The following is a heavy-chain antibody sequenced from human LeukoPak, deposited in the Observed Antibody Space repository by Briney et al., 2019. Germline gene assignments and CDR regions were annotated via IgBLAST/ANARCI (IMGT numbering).Heavy chain of an antibody. CDR3: ARDLLYGDYAPGAFDI. J-gene: IGHJ3*02. V-gene: IGHV4-59*01. CDR2: IYYSGST. CDR1: GGSISSYY. Sequence: PSETLSLTCTVSGGSISSYYWSWIRQPPGKGLEWIGYIYYSGSTNYNPSLKSRVTISVDTSKNQFSLKLSSVTAADTAVYYCARDLLYGDYAPGAFDIWGQGTMVTVSS. D-gene: IGHD4-17*01.